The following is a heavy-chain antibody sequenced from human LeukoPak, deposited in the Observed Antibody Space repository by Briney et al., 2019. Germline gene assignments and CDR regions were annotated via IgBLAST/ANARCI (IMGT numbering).Heavy chain of an antibody. CDR1: GFTFSSYW. J-gene: IGHJ5*02. V-gene: IGHV3-7*01. Sequence: GGSLRLSRAASGFTFSSYWMSWVRQAPGKGLEWVANIKHDGSENYYVDSVKGRFTIYRDDAKNSLYLQMNSLRAEDTAVYYCARDKGSSTYYDCWSGYCWFDPWGQGTLVTVSS. D-gene: IGHD3-3*01. CDR2: IKHDGSEN. CDR3: ARDKGSSTYYDCWSGYCWFDP.